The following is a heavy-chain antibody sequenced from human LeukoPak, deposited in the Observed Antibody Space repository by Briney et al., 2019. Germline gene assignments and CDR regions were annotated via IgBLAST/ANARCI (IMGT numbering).Heavy chain of an antibody. J-gene: IGHJ5*02. CDR1: GFTFSAYN. Sequence: GGSLGLSCAASGFTFSAYNMIWVRQAPGKGLEWLSYISGSSSAIYYADSVQGRFTISRDNAKNSPSLQMSSLRVEDTAVYYCVRDRTLGVRDGFILAWGQGALVTVSS. V-gene: IGHV3-48*01. CDR3: VRDRTLGVRDGFILA. D-gene: IGHD5-24*01. CDR2: ISGSSSAI.